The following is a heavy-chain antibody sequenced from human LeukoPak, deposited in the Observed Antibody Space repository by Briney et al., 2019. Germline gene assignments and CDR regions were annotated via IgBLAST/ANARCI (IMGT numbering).Heavy chain of an antibody. CDR1: GGSFSGYY. V-gene: IGHV4-34*01. CDR3: ARDPNCSSTSCYSLDY. Sequence: SSETLSLTCAVYGGSFSGYYWSWIRQPPGKGLEWIGEINHSESTNYNPSLKSRVTISVDTSKNQFSLKLSSVTAADTAVYYCARDPNCSSTSCYSLDYWGQGTLVTVSS. D-gene: IGHD2-2*02. J-gene: IGHJ4*02. CDR2: INHSEST.